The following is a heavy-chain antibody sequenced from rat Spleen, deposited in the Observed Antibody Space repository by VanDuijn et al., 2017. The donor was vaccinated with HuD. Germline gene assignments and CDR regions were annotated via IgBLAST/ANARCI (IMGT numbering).Heavy chain of an antibody. V-gene: IGHV5-29*01. Sequence: EVQLVESGGGLVQPGRSLKLSCAASGFTFSNYGMAWVRQAPTKGLEWVATISYDGSSTYYRDSVKGRFTISRDNAKSTLYLQMDSLRSEDTATYDCARQDPGITYWGQGVMVTVSS. D-gene: IGHD1-4*01. CDR1: GFTFSNYG. CDR2: ISYDGSST. J-gene: IGHJ2*01. CDR3: ARQDPGITY.